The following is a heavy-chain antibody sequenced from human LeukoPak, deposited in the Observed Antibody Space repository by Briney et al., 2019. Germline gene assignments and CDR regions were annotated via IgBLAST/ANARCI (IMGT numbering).Heavy chain of an antibody. CDR1: GFTFGTYA. J-gene: IGHJ4*02. Sequence: GGSLRLSCAASGFTFGTYAMHWVRQAPGKGLEWVAVILSDGSILNSADSVRGRFIISRDNSKNTLFLQMNRLRTEDTAVYYCARGAILGGYNLIDDWGQGTLVTVSS. CDR3: ARGAILGGYNLIDD. CDR2: ILSDGSIL. V-gene: IGHV3-30*04. D-gene: IGHD1-26*01.